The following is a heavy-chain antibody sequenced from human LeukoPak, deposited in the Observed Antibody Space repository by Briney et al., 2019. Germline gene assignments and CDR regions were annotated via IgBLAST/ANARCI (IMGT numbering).Heavy chain of an antibody. D-gene: IGHD2-8*01. J-gene: IGHJ4*02. CDR1: GFTFSSYA. V-gene: IGHV3-30*04. CDR3: ARDEGDCTNGICSYYFDS. CDR2: ISYDGSNE. Sequence: TGGSLRLSCAASGFTFSSYAMHWVRQAPGKGLEWVAVISYDGSNEYYADSVKGRFTIPRDNSKNTLYLQMNSLRAEDTAVYYCARDEGDCTNGICSYYFDSWGQGTLVTVYS.